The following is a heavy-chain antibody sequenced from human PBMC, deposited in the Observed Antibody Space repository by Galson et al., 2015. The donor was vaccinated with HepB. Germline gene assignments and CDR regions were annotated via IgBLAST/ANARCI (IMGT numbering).Heavy chain of an antibody. J-gene: IGHJ5*02. Sequence: QSGAEVKKPGASVKISCKASGGTFSSYAISWVRQAPGQGLEWMGGIIPIFGTANYAQKFQGRVTITADESTSTAYMELSSLRSEDTAVYYCTSTAVAGIRNWFDPWGQGTLGTVSS. CDR1: GGTFSSYA. V-gene: IGHV1-69*13. CDR2: IIPIFGTA. CDR3: TSTAVAGIRNWFDP. D-gene: IGHD6-19*01.